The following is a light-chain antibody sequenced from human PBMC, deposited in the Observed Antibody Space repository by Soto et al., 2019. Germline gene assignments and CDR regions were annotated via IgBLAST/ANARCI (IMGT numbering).Light chain of an antibody. V-gene: IGKV1-5*01. J-gene: IGKJ1*01. CDR1: QSISSW. Sequence: DIQMTQSPSTLSASVGDRVTITCRASQSISSWLAWYQQKPGKAPKLLIYYASSFESGVPSRFSGSGSGTEFTLTISSLQPDDFATYYCQQYNSYSTFGQGTKVDIK. CDR3: QQYNSYST. CDR2: YAS.